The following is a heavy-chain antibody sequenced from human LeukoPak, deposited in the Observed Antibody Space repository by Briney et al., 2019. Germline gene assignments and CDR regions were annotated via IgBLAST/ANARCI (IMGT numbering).Heavy chain of an antibody. CDR1: GGTFSSYA. Sequence: SCKASGGTFSSYAISWVRQAPGKGLEWVAVIWYDGSNKYYADSVKGRFTISRDNSKNTLYLQMNSLRAEDTAVYYCAKDHDSSGYVDYWGQGTLVTVSS. D-gene: IGHD3-22*01. CDR3: AKDHDSSGYVDY. V-gene: IGHV3-33*06. CDR2: IWYDGSNK. J-gene: IGHJ4*02.